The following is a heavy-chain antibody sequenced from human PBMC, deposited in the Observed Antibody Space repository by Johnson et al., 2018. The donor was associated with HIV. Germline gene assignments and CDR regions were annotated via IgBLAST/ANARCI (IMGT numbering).Heavy chain of an antibody. V-gene: IGHV3-30*04. CDR1: GFPVSSYA. CDR3: ALKAAFNDAFDI. D-gene: IGHD6-25*01. Sequence: QVQLVESGGGVVQPGRSLRLSCAASGFPVSSYAMHWVRQAPGKGLEWVAVMYGGGSTYHADSVKGRFTVSRDNSKNTLYLQMNSLRAEDTAVYYCALKAAFNDAFDIWGQVTMVTGSS. CDR2: MYGGGST. J-gene: IGHJ3*02.